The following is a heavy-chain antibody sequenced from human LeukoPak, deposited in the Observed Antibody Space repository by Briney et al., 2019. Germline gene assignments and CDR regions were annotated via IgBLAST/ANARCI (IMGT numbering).Heavy chain of an antibody. V-gene: IGHV1-18*01. CDR2: ISPYNGNT. CDR3: ARGEGVAARQSWFDP. J-gene: IGHJ5*02. Sequence: ASVQVSYKASGYTFISYGINWVRQAPGQGLEWMGWISPYNGNTNYAQKFQGRVTMTTDTSTSTAYMELRSLKSDDTAVYYCARGEGVAARQSWFDPWGQGTLVTVSS. D-gene: IGHD6-6*01. CDR1: GYTFISYG.